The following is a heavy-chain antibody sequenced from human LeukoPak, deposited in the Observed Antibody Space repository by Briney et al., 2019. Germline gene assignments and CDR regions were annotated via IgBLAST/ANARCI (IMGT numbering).Heavy chain of an antibody. CDR1: GFTFSNYA. J-gene: IGHJ4*02. D-gene: IGHD3-3*01. V-gene: IGHV3-30*09. CDR3: AKDAFPTYYDFWSGAPGDY. Sequence: GGSLRLSCAASGFTFSNYALHWVRQAPGKGLEWVAVISYDGGNKYYADSVKGRFAISRDNSKNTLYLQMNSLRIEDTAVYYCAKDAFPTYYDFWSGAPGDYWGQGTLVTVSS. CDR2: ISYDGGNK.